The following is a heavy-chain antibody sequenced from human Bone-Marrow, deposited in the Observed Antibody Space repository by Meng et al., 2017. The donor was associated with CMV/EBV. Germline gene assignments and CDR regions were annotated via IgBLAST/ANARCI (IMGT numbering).Heavy chain of an antibody. CDR3: APGRYFYASGTTEPYDY. Sequence: GSLRLSCAASGFSVSSTYTSWVRQAPGKGLEWVSVIYSGGSTFYANSVKGRFTISRDNSRNTLYLQMNSLRADDTALYYCAPGRYFYASGTTEPYDYWGQGTLVTVSS. V-gene: IGHV3-53*01. J-gene: IGHJ4*02. CDR2: IYSGGST. CDR1: GFSVSSTY. D-gene: IGHD3-10*01.